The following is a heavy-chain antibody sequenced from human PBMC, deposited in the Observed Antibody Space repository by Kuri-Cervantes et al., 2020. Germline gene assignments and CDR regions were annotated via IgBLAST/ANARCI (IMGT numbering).Heavy chain of an antibody. D-gene: IGHD2-2*01. CDR3: ARVFSPAAIDY. V-gene: IGHV3-30*03. CDR1: GSTFSRYD. Sequence: GESLKISCAASGSTFSRYDMYWVRQAPGKGLEWVTLISYDGTHKNSADSVKGRFTISRDNSKNSLYLQMNSLRAEDTAVYYCARVFSPAAIDYWGQGTQVTVSS. J-gene: IGHJ4*02. CDR2: ISYDGTHK.